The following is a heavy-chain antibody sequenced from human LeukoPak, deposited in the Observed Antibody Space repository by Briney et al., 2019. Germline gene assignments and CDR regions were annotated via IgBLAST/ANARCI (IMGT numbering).Heavy chain of an antibody. CDR1: GGTFSSYA. J-gene: IGHJ5*02. CDR3: ARDLYDSSGYYSNWFDP. CDR2: IIPIFGTA. V-gene: IGHV1-69*13. D-gene: IGHD3-22*01. Sequence: GASVKVSCKASGGTFSSYAISWVRQAPGQGLEWMGGIIPIFGTANYAQKFQGRVTITADESTSTAYMELSSLRSEDTAVYCCARDLYDSSGYYSNWFDPRGQGTLVTVSS.